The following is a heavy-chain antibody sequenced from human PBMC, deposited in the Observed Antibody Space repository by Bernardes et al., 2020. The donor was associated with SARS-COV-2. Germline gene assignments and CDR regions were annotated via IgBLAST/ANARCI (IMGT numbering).Heavy chain of an antibody. D-gene: IGHD3-10*01. CDR2: ISSGGNTI. J-gene: IGHJ4*02. CDR1: GFIFSDFY. Sequence: GGSLRLSCAASGFIFSDFYMSWIRQAPGKGLEWVSYISSGGNTIYYADSVKGRFSISRDNAKNSVYLQMNSLRAEDTAVYYCARESEYYSLGSQPVDYWGQGTLVTVSS. CDR3: ARESEYYSLGSQPVDY. V-gene: IGHV3-11*01.